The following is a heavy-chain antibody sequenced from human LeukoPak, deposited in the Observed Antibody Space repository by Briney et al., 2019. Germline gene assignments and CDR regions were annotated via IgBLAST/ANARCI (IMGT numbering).Heavy chain of an antibody. CDR2: INDDATNT. Sequence: ETLSLTCTVSGGSISSYYWSWIRQPPGKGLEWVSGINDDATNTYNADSVKGRFTISRDNSKNTLYLQMNSLRAEDTAVYSCAKVPAESRGSHFDFWGQGTLVTVSA. V-gene: IGHV3-23*01. D-gene: IGHD3-10*01. J-gene: IGHJ4*02. CDR3: AKVPAESRGSHFDF. CDR1: GGSISSYY.